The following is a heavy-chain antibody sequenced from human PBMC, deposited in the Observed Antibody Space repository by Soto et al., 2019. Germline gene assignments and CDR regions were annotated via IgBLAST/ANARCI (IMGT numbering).Heavy chain of an antibody. D-gene: IGHD1-26*01. CDR3: ARGWEPKADYYYYGMDV. CDR1: GGSISSYY. Sequence: SETLSLTCTVSGGSISSYYWSWIRQPPGKGLEWIGYIYYSGSTNYNPSLKSRVTISVDTSKNQFSLKLSSVTAADTAVYYCARGWEPKADYYYYGMDVWGQGTTVTVSS. J-gene: IGHJ6*02. V-gene: IGHV4-59*01. CDR2: IYYSGST.